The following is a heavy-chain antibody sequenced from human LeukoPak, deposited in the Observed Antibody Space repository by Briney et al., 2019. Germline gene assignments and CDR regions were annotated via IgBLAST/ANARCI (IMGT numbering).Heavy chain of an antibody. Sequence: PGGSLRLSCAASGFTFSSYSMNWVRQAPGKGPEWVSFISSSSSTIYYADSVKGRFTISRDNAKNSLYLQMNSLRAEDTAVYYCARDRGGSYSAIDYWGQGTLATVSS. V-gene: IGHV3-48*04. CDR3: ARDRGGSYSAIDY. D-gene: IGHD1-26*01. CDR1: GFTFSSYS. CDR2: ISSSSSTI. J-gene: IGHJ4*02.